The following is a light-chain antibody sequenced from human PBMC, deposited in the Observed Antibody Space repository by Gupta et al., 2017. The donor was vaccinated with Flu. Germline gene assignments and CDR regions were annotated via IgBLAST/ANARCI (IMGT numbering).Light chain of an antibody. J-gene: IGLJ2*01. CDR3: SSKSNSGVV. Sequence: QSALTQPASVSGSLGQSTTISCTGTSSDVGGYNFVSWYQQLPGQAPKLIIYDVNTRPSGVSDRFSASKSGNTASLTISGLQAEDEADYYCSSKSNSGVVFGGGTRL. V-gene: IGLV2-14*03. CDR1: SSDVGGYNF. CDR2: DVN.